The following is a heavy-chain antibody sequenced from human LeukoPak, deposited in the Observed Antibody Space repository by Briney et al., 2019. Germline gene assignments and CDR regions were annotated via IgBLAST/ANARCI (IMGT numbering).Heavy chain of an antibody. J-gene: IGHJ6*02. CDR1: GFTFSSYW. Sequence: GGSLRLSCAASGFTFSSYWMNWAHQAPGRGLEWVASINHNGNVNYYVDSVKGRFTISRDNAKNSLYLQMSNLRAEDTAVYFCARGGGLDVWGQGATVTVSS. CDR2: INHNGNVN. CDR3: ARGGGLDV. D-gene: IGHD3-16*01. V-gene: IGHV3-7*03.